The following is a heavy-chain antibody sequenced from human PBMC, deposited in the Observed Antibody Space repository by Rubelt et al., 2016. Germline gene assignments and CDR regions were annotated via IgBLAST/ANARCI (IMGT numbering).Heavy chain of an antibody. Sequence: QVQLQESGPGLVKPSETLSLTRTVSGYSISSGYYWGWIRQPPGKGLEWIGSIYYSGSTYYNPSLKSRVTISVDTSKNQFSLKLSSVTAADTAVYYCARRHYDILTGYYKDWGQGTLVTVSS. D-gene: IGHD3-9*01. V-gene: IGHV4-38-2*02. CDR3: ARRHYDILTGYYKD. J-gene: IGHJ4*02. CDR2: IYYSGST. CDR1: GYSISSGYY.